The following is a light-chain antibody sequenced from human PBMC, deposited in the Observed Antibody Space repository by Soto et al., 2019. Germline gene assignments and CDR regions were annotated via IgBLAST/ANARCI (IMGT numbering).Light chain of an antibody. J-gene: IGLJ1*01. CDR2: EVS. CDR1: SRDVGGYNY. CDR3: SSYTSSSTLDV. Sequence: SALTEPACVSGSPGQSITISCTGTSRDVGGYNYVSWYQQHPGKAPKRMIYEVSNRPSGVSNRFSGSKSGNTASLTISGLQAEDEADYYCSSYTSSSTLDVFGTGTKVTVL. V-gene: IGLV2-14*01.